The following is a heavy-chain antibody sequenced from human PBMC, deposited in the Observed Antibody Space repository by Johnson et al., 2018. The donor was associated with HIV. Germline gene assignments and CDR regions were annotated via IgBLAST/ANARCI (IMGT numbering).Heavy chain of an antibody. J-gene: IGHJ3*02. CDR1: GFTFSSSG. D-gene: IGHD1-26*01. CDR2: IRYDGSKR. Sequence: QVQLVESGGGVVQPGGSLRLSCAASGFTFSSSGMHWVRQAPGKGLEWVAFIRYDGSKRYYADSVKGRFSISRDNSKNTLYLQMNSLRAEETAVYYCAREKVDDAFDIWGQGKMVTVSS. CDR3: AREKVDDAFDI. V-gene: IGHV3-30*02.